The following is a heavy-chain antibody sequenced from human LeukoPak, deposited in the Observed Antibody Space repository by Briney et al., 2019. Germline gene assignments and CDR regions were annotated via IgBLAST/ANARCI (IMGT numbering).Heavy chain of an antibody. J-gene: IGHJ4*02. CDR3: ATGGGWYFDY. CDR2: IGQDGSEN. Sequence: QRGESLRLSCAASGFTFSNYWMNWVRQAPGKGLEWVASIGQDGSENYYVDSVKGRFTISRDNAKNSLYLRMNSLRVEDTAVYYCATGGGWYFDYWGQGALITASS. D-gene: IGHD6-19*01. V-gene: IGHV3-7*01. CDR1: GFTFSNYW.